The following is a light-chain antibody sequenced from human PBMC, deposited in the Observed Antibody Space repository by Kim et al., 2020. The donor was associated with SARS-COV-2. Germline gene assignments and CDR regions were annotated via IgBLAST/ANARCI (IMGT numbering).Light chain of an antibody. CDR1: KSVLYSSNNKNY. V-gene: IGKV4-1*01. CDR3: QQYYSTLLT. J-gene: IGKJ4*01. Sequence: ATINCKSSKSVLYSSNNKNYLAWYQQKPGQPPKLLIYWASTRESGVPDRFSGSGSGTDFTLTISSLQAEDVAVYYCQQYYSTLLTFGGGTKVDIK. CDR2: WAS.